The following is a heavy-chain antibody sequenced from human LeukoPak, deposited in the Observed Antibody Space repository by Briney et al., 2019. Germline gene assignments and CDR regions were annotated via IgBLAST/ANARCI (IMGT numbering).Heavy chain of an antibody. J-gene: IGHJ1*01. CDR1: GFTFSSYG. D-gene: IGHD6-13*01. CDR3: AKDHSSSSTALFQH. Sequence: GGSLRLSCAASGFTFSSYGMHWVRQAPGKGLEWVAVISYDGSNKYYADSVKGRFTIPRDNSKNTLYLQMNSLRAEDTAVYYCAKDHSSSSTALFQHWGQGTLVTVSS. CDR2: ISYDGSNK. V-gene: IGHV3-30*18.